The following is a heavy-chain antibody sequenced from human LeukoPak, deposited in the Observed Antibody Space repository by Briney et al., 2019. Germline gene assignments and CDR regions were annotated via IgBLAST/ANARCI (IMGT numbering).Heavy chain of an antibody. J-gene: IGHJ5*02. CDR2: IIPIFGTA. CDR3: ARLYITMVRRENWFDP. D-gene: IGHD3-10*01. V-gene: IGHV1-69*05. CDR1: GGTFSSYA. Sequence: SVKVSCKASGGTFSSYAISWVRQAPGQGLEWMGGIIPIFGTANYAQKFQGRVTITTDESTSTAYMELSSLRSEDTAVYYCARLYITMVRRENWFDPWGQGTLVTVSS.